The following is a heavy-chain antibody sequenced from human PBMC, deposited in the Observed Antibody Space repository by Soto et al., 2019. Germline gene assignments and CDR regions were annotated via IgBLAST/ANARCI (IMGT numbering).Heavy chain of an antibody. D-gene: IGHD6-19*01. CDR1: GFTVSNTF. Sequence: PGGSLRLSCAASGFTVSNTFMSWVRQAPGKGLEWVSVIYTGGYTNYAVSVKGRFTISRDNSKNTLYLQVNNLRAEDTAMYFCARYPSYTSGFDRWGQGTLVTVSS. CDR3: ARYPSYTSGFDR. V-gene: IGHV3-53*01. CDR2: IYTGGYT. J-gene: IGHJ4*02.